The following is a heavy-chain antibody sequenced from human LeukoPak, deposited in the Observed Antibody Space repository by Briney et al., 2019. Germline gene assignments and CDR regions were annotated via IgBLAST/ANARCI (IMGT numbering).Heavy chain of an antibody. V-gene: IGHV3-7*01. J-gene: IGHJ4*02. CDR3: AREYGDYDLFDY. CDR1: GFTFSSYS. D-gene: IGHD4-17*01. CDR2: IKQDGSEK. Sequence: GGSLRLSCAASGFTFSSYSMNWVRQAPGKGLEWVANIKQDGSEKYYVDSVKGRFTISRDNAKNSLYLQMNSLRAEDTAVYYCAREYGDYDLFDYWGQGTLVTVSS.